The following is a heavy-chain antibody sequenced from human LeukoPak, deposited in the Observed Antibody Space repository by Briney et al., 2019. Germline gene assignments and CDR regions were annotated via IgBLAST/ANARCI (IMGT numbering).Heavy chain of an antibody. Sequence: PSETLSLTCTVSRASTNPYCWNWIRQPARKGLEWIGRISRSADTIYNPSLKSRVTMSVDASKKQLQFSLRLSSVTAADTAVYYCARDQGDYGDHRYFDHWGQGTLVTVSS. CDR2: ISRSADT. D-gene: IGHD4-17*01. CDR1: RASTNPYC. J-gene: IGHJ4*02. CDR3: ARDQGDYGDHRYFDH. V-gene: IGHV4-4*07.